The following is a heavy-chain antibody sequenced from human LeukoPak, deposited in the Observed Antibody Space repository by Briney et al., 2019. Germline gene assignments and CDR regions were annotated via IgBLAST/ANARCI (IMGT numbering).Heavy chain of an antibody. CDR3: ARHGVCLGGSCQNWFDP. V-gene: IGHV4-39*01. Sequence: PSETLSLTCTVSGGSISSSSYYWGWVRQPPGKGLEWIGSIYYSGSTYYNPSLKSRVTISVDTSKNQFSLKLSSVTAADTAVYYCARHGVCLGGSCQNWFDPWGQGTLVTVSS. CDR2: IYYSGST. D-gene: IGHD2-15*01. J-gene: IGHJ5*02. CDR1: GGSISSSSYY.